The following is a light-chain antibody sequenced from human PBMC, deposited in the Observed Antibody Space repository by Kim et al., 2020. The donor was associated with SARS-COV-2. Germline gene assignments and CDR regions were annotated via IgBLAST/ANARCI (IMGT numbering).Light chain of an antibody. Sequence: QSVLTQPPSVSGAPGQRVTISCTGSTSNIGAGFYVHWYQQIPGAAPKLLIYANTNRSSGVPDRFSGSTSGASASLAITGLQADDEATYYCQSYDTSLNGLCVFGGGTQLTVL. J-gene: IGLJ3*02. CDR2: ANT. V-gene: IGLV1-40*01. CDR1: TSNIGAGFY. CDR3: QSYDTSLNGLCV.